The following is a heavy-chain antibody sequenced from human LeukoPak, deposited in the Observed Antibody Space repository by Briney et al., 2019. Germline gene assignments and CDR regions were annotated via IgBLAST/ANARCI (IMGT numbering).Heavy chain of an antibody. J-gene: IGHJ5*02. CDR1: GFTFSSYW. V-gene: IGHV3-7*03. Sequence: GGSLRLSCAASGFTFSSYWMSWVRQAPGKGLEWVANIKQDGSEKYYVGSVKGRFTISRDNAKNSLYLQMNSLRAEDTAVYYCARGSSSWYGSRLWFDPWGQGTPVTVSS. CDR2: IKQDGSEK. D-gene: IGHD6-13*01. CDR3: ARGSSSWYGSRLWFDP.